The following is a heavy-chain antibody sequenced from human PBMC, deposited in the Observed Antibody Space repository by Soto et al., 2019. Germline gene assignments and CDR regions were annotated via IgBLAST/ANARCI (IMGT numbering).Heavy chain of an antibody. D-gene: IGHD3-22*01. Sequence: QVQLVQSGAEVKKPGSSVKVSCKASGGTFSSYAISWVRQAPGQGLEWMGGIIPIFGTANYAQKFQGRVTITADESTSTAYMELSSLRSEDTAVYYCAREGDSYYDSSGYSNDHYGMDVWGQGTTVTVSS. CDR3: AREGDSYYDSSGYSNDHYGMDV. CDR2: IIPIFGTA. V-gene: IGHV1-69*01. J-gene: IGHJ6*02. CDR1: GGTFSSYA.